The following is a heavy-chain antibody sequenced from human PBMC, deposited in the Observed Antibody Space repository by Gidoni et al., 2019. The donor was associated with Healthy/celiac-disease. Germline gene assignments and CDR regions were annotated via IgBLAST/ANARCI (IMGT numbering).Heavy chain of an antibody. CDR1: GFTFTSSA. Sequence: QMQLVQSGPEVKTPGTAVKVSCKASGFTFTSSAVQWVRQARGQRLEWIGWIVVVSGNTNYAQKFQERVTMTRDMSTSTAYMELSSLRSEDTAVYYCAADLLDSSSWFGPSWYFDLWGRGTLVTVSS. J-gene: IGHJ2*01. V-gene: IGHV1-58*01. D-gene: IGHD6-13*01. CDR3: AADLLDSSSWFGPSWYFDL. CDR2: IVVVSGNT.